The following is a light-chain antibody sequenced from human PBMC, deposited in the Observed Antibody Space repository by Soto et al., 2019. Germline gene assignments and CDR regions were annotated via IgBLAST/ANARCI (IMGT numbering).Light chain of an antibody. Sequence: QSALTQPASLSGSPGQSITISCTGTSSDVGGYKYVSWYQQHPGKAPKLMIFEVNKRPSGVSNRFSGSKSGNTASLTISGLKVEDEADYYCCSSGGSPTYVFGTGTKLTVL. J-gene: IGLJ1*01. CDR3: CSSGGSPTYV. CDR2: EVN. V-gene: IGLV2-23*02. CDR1: SSDVGGYKY.